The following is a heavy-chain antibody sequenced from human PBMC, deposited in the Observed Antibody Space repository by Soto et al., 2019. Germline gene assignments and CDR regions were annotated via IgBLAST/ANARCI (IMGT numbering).Heavy chain of an antibody. Sequence: ASVKVSCKASGYTFTSYGISWVRQAPGQGLEWMGWISAYNGNTNYAQKLQGRVTMTTDTSTSTAYMELRSLRSDDTAVYYCAREVSGSYYDYFAYWGQGTLVTVSS. CDR1: GYTFTSYG. CDR2: ISAYNGNT. V-gene: IGHV1-18*01. J-gene: IGHJ4*02. D-gene: IGHD1-26*01. CDR3: AREVSGSYYDYFAY.